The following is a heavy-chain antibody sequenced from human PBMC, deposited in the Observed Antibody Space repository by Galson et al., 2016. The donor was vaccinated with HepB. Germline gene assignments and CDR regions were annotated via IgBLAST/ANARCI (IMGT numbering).Heavy chain of an antibody. CDR1: GFTFSPSS. D-gene: IGHD3-3*01. J-gene: IGHJ4*02. CDR2: ISGTTHTFV. Sequence: SLRLSCAASGFTFSPSSMNWVRQAPGKGLEWLSYISGTTHTFVSYADPLRGRFTISRDNAKNSLYLHLNSLRDEDTAEDYCERDFSWSFENWGQGTLATVSS. V-gene: IGHV3-48*02. CDR3: ERDFSWSFEN.